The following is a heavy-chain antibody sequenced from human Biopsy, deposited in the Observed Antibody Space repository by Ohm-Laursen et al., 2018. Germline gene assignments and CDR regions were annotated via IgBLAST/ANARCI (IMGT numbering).Heavy chain of an antibody. Sequence: SDTLSLTCAVYGGSFSGYYWSWIRQPPGKGLEWIGEINHRGSTNYNPSLKSRVAISVDTSKTQFSLNLRSVTAADTAVYYCARAVDYYDPYYYYGLDVWGQGTTVTVSS. V-gene: IGHV4-34*01. CDR2: INHRGST. J-gene: IGHJ6*02. CDR1: GGSFSGYY. CDR3: ARAVDYYDPYYYYGLDV. D-gene: IGHD3-16*01.